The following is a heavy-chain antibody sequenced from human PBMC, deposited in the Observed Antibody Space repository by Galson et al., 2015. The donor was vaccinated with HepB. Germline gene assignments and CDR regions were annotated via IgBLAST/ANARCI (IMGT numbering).Heavy chain of an antibody. CDR1: GFTFSSYW. V-gene: IGHV3-7*03. Sequence: SLRLSCAASGFTFSSYWMGWVRQAPGKGLEWVANIKQDGSEKYYVDSVKGRFTISRDNAKNSLYLQMNSLRAEDTAVYYCARVRRNWGSVEDWFDPWGQGTLVTVSS. CDR2: IKQDGSEK. CDR3: ARVRRNWGSVEDWFDP. J-gene: IGHJ5*02. D-gene: IGHD7-27*01.